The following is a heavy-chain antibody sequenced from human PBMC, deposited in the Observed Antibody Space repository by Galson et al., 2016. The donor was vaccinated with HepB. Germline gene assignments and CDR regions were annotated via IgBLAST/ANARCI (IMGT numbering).Heavy chain of an antibody. CDR2: LYNNGKT. V-gene: IGHV4-39*07. D-gene: IGHD2-15*01. Sequence: ETLSLTCNVPGGPIATNSYYWAWIRRPPGKGLEWIGSLYNNGKTFYNPSLKSRVTISVDKSITTAYLQWSSLKASDTAMYYCARSDGGSSSHDAFDIWGQGTMVTVSS. CDR3: ARSDGGSSSHDAFDI. CDR1: GGPIATNSYY. J-gene: IGHJ3*02.